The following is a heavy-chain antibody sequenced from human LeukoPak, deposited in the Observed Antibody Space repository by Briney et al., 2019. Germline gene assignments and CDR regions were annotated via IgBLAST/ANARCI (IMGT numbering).Heavy chain of an antibody. D-gene: IGHD4-23*01. V-gene: IGHV4-59*01. Sequence: SETLSLTCTVSGGSISSYYWSWIRQPPGKGLEWIGYIYYSGSTNYNPSLKSRVAISVDTSKSQFSLKLSSVTAADTAVYYCASSTVVTSYYYYGMDVWGQGTTVTVSS. CDR2: IYYSGST. J-gene: IGHJ6*02. CDR3: ASSTVVTSYYYYGMDV. CDR1: GGSISSYY.